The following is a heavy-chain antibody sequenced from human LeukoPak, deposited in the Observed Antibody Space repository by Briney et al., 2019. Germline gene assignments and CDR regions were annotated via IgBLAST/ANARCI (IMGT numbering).Heavy chain of an antibody. CDR3: ARGPVRDYSNY. V-gene: IGHV4-31*03. Sequence: PSETLSLTCTVSGVSISSGGYYWSGIRQHPGKGLEWIGYIYYSGSTYYNPSLKSRLTISLDTSSNQFSLKLNSVTAADTAVYYCARGPVRDYSNYWGQGTLVTVSS. J-gene: IGHJ4*02. CDR1: GVSISSGGYY. D-gene: IGHD4-11*01. CDR2: IYYSGST.